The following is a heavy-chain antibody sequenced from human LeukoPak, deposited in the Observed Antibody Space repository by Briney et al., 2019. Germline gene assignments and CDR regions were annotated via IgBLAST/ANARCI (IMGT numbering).Heavy chain of an antibody. J-gene: IGHJ6*02. CDR2: ISSSGSTT. Sequence: PGGSLRLSCAASGFTFSSYEMNWVRQAPGKGLEWVSYISSSGSTTYYADSVKGRFTISRDNAKNSLYLQMNSLRAEDSAVYYCARVIISRWSFYYGMEVWGQGTTVTVS. CDR3: ARVIISRWSFYYGMEV. D-gene: IGHD6-13*01. V-gene: IGHV3-48*03. CDR1: GFTFSSYE.